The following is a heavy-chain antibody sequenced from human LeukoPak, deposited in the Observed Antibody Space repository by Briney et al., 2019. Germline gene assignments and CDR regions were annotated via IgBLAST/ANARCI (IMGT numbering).Heavy chain of an antibody. V-gene: IGHV1-18*04. J-gene: IGHJ5*02. CDR1: GYTFTGYY. CDR3: ARLHSRIQLYWFDP. Sequence: EASVKVSCKASGYTFTGYYMHWVRQAPGQGLEWMGWISAYNGNTNYAQKLQGRVTMTTDTSTSTAYMELRSLRSDDTAVYYCARLHSRIQLYWFDPWGQGTLVTVSS. CDR2: ISAYNGNT. D-gene: IGHD5-18*01.